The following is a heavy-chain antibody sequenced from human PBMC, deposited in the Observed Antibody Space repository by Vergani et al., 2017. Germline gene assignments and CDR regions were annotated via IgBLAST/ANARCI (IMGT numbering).Heavy chain of an antibody. CDR1: GGSISSSAYY. V-gene: IGHV4-39*01. CDR2: IYYSGFT. Sequence: QLQLQESGPGLVKPSETLSLTCFASGGSISSSAYYWGWIRQPPGKGLEWIGSIYYSGFTYYNPSLKSRLTISVDTSKNQFSLRLSSVTAADTAVYYCASHSSSLGYGMDVWGQGTTVTV. CDR3: ASHSSSLGYGMDV. D-gene: IGHD6-6*01. J-gene: IGHJ6*02.